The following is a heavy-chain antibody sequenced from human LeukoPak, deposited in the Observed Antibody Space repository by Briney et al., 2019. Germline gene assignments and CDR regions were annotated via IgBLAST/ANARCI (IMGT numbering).Heavy chain of an antibody. D-gene: IGHD1-26*01. Sequence: KPSETLSLTCTVSGGSISSYFWSWIRQPPGTGLEWIGYISDSGSTNYNPSLKSRVTISVDTFKNQFSLRLNSVTAADTALYYCARRSSGTYGHWFDSWGQGTLVTVSS. V-gene: IGHV4-59*08. CDR2: ISDSGST. CDR1: GGSISSYF. J-gene: IGHJ5*01. CDR3: ARRSSGTYGHWFDS.